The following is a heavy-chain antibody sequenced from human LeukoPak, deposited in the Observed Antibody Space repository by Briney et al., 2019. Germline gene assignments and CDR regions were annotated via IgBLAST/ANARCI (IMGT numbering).Heavy chain of an antibody. CDR2: IYYSGST. CDR1: GGSISSSSYY. V-gene: IGHV4-61*01. CDR3: ARDRPRYCSSTSCYSAFDI. Sequence: TSETLSLTCTVSGGSISSSSYYWSWIRQPPGKGLEWIGYIYYSGSTNYNPSLKSRVTISVDTSKNQFSLKLSSVTAADTAVYYCARDRPRYCSSTSCYSAFDIWGQGTMVTVSS. J-gene: IGHJ3*02. D-gene: IGHD2-2*01.